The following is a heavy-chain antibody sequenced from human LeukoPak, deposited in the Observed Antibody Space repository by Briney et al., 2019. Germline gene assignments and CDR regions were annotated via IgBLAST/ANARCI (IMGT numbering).Heavy chain of an antibody. J-gene: IGHJ6*02. CDR3: ARRSAVAGYGMDV. CDR2: IDPSDSYT. V-gene: IGHV5-10-1*01. Sequence: GEPLKISCKGSGYSFTSYWINWVRQMPGKGLEWMGRIDPSDSYTNFSPSFQGHVTISADKSITTAYLQWSSLKASDTAMYYCARRSAVAGYGMDVWGQGTTVTVSS. CDR1: GYSFTSYW. D-gene: IGHD6-19*01.